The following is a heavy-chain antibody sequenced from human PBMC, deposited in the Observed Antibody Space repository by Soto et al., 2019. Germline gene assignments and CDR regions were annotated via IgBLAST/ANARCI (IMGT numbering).Heavy chain of an antibody. D-gene: IGHD1-1*01. CDR1: GYAFTTYG. CDR2: ISAHNGNT. V-gene: IGHV1-18*01. CDR3: ARGRYGDY. Sequence: QVHLVQSGAEVKKPGASVKVSCKGSGYAFTTYGITWVRQAPGQGLEGVGWISAHNGNTNDAQKLQGRVTVTRDTSTSTAYMELRSLRSDDTAVYYCARGRYGDYWGQGALVTVSS. J-gene: IGHJ4*02.